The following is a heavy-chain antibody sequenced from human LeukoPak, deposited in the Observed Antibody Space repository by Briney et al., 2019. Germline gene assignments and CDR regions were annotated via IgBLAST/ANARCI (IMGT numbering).Heavy chain of an antibody. D-gene: IGHD2-15*01. CDR3: ASPEGRYCSGGSCYYYYGMDV. J-gene: IGHJ6*04. CDR1: GYTFTSYG. V-gene: IGHV1-18*01. Sequence: ASVKVSCKASGYTFTSYGISWVRQAPGQGLEWMGWISAYNGNTNYAQKLQGRVTMTTDTSTSTAYMELRSLRSDDTAVYYCASPEGRYCSGGSCYYYYGMDVWGKGTTVTVSS. CDR2: ISAYNGNT.